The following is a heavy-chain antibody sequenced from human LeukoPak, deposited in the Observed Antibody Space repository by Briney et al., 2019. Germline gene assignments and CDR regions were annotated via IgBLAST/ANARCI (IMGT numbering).Heavy chain of an antibody. D-gene: IGHD3-10*01. J-gene: IGHJ3*02. CDR2: ISYDGSNK. V-gene: IGHV3-30*18. CDR3: ANVLGTGNAFDI. CDR1: GFTFSRYG. Sequence: GESLKLSCAASGFTFSRYGMHWVRQAPGKGLEWVAVISYDGSNKYYADSVKGRFTISRDNSKNTLYLQMNSLRAEDTAVYYCANVLGTGNAFDIWGQGTMVTVSS.